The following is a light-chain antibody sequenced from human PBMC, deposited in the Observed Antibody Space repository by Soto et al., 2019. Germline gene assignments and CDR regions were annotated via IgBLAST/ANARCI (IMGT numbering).Light chain of an antibody. Sequence: QSALTQPASVSGSPGQSITISCTGTSSDVGGYKYVSWYQQHPGKAPKLMIYEVTNRPSGVSNRFSGSKSGNTASLTISGLQAEDEADYYCNSYTSSRTQVFGGGTKLTVL. CDR1: SSDVGGYKY. V-gene: IGLV2-14*01. J-gene: IGLJ2*01. CDR2: EVT. CDR3: NSYTSSRTQV.